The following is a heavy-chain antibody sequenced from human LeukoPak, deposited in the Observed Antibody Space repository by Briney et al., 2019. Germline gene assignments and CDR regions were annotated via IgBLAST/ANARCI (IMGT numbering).Heavy chain of an antibody. D-gene: IGHD5-12*01. Sequence: PGRSLRLSCAASGFTFSSYAMHWVRQAPGKGLEWVAVISYDGSNKYYADSVKGRFTISRDNSKNTLFLQMNSLRPEDTAVYYCAKANGYSGNYFDPWGQGTLVTVSS. CDR2: ISYDGSNK. CDR3: AKANGYSGNYFDP. V-gene: IGHV3-30*04. J-gene: IGHJ5*02. CDR1: GFTFSSYA.